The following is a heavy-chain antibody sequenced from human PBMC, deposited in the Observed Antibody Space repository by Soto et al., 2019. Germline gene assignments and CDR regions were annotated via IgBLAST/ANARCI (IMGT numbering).Heavy chain of an antibody. CDR2: ISAYNGNT. V-gene: IGHV1-18*01. CDR1: GYTFTSYG. J-gene: IGHJ6*02. CDR3: ARGGSQDIVVVVAADYYYYYGMDV. Sequence: ASVKVSCKASGYTFTSYGISWVRQAPGQGLEWMGWISAYNGNTNYAQKLQGRVTMTTDTSTSTAYMELRSLRSDDTAVYYCARGGSQDIVVVVAADYYYYYGMDVWGQGTTVTLSS. D-gene: IGHD2-15*01.